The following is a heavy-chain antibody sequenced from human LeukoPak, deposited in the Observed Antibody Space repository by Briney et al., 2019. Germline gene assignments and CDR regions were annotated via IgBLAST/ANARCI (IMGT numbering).Heavy chain of an antibody. V-gene: IGHV1-69*16. J-gene: IGHJ3*02. Sequence: SVKVSCKASGGTFSSYTISWVRQAPGQGLEWMGRIIPILGIANYAQKFQGRVTITTDESTSTAYMELSSLRSEDTAVYYCARVRSPYYYDSSGYYFQAFDIWGQGTMVTVSS. CDR3: ARVRSPYYYDSSGYYFQAFDI. CDR1: GGTFSSYT. CDR2: IIPILGIA. D-gene: IGHD3-22*01.